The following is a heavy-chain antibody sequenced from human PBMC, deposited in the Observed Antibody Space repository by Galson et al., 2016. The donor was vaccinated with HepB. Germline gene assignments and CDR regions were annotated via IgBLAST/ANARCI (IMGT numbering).Heavy chain of an antibody. V-gene: IGHV3-30*03. CDR2: ISYDGDTK. J-gene: IGHJ4*02. CDR3: ASDPRQWQRGYNYGFEY. Sequence: SLRLSCAASGFTFSTYGMHWVRQAPGKGLEWVAVISYDGDTKYHADSVKGRFTISRDNSKNTLYLQMHGLRFEDTAVYYCASDPRQWQRGYNYGFEYWGQGTLVSVSS. D-gene: IGHD5-18*01. CDR1: GFTFSTYG.